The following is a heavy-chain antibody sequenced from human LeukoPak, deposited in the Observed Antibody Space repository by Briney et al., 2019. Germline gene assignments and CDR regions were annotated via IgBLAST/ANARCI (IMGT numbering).Heavy chain of an antibody. J-gene: IGHJ4*02. CDR2: IYYSGST. CDR1: GGSISSSSYY. V-gene: IGHV4-39*01. D-gene: IGHD6-19*01. CDR3: ARPNSQYSSGVFDY. Sequence: SETLSLTCTVSGGSISSSSYYWGWIRQPPGKGLEWIGSIYYSGSTYYNPSLKSRVTISVDTSKNQFSLKLSSVTVADTAVYYCARPNSQYSSGVFDYWGQGTLVTVSS.